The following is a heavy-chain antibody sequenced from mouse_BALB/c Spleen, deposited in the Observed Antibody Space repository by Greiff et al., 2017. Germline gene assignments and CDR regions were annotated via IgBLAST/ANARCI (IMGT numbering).Heavy chain of an antibody. CDR1: GFTFSSYG. CDR2: ISSGGSYT. D-gene: IGHD2-2*01. CDR3: ARGGTGSWFAY. V-gene: IGHV5-6*01. Sequence: DVQLQESGGDLVKPGGSLKLSCAASGFTFSSYGMSWVRQTPDKRLEWVATISSGGSYTYYPDSVKGRFTISRDNAKNTLYLQMSSLKSEDTAMYYCARGGTGSWFAYWGQGTLVTVSA. J-gene: IGHJ3*01.